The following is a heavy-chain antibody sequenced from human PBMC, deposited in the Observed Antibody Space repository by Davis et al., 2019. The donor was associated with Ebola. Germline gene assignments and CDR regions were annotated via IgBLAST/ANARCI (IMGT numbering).Heavy chain of an antibody. CDR3: ARVGVGAKIDY. Sequence: GGSLRLSCAASGFTFSSYGMHWVRQAPGKGLEWVAVIWYDGSNKYYADSVKGRFTISRDNSKNTLYLQMNSLRAEDTAVYYCARVGVGAKIDYWGQGTLVTVSS. CDR1: GFTFSSYG. V-gene: IGHV3-33*01. D-gene: IGHD1-26*01. J-gene: IGHJ4*02. CDR2: IWYDGSNK.